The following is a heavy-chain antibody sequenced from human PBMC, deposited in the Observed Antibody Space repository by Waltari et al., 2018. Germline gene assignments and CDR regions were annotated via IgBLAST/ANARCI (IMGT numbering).Heavy chain of an antibody. D-gene: IGHD1-1*01. CDR2: VSGSGDT. Sequence: EMQLLESGGGLVQPGGSPRLSCAASGFTFSSYAMTWVRQAPGKGLEWVSAVSGSGDTYYADSVKGRFTSSRDNSKNTLYLQMNSLRAEDTAVYYCAKQRWLQMEGGYFDYWGQGTLVTVSS. V-gene: IGHV3-23*01. CDR3: AKQRWLQMEGGYFDY. J-gene: IGHJ4*02. CDR1: GFTFSSYA.